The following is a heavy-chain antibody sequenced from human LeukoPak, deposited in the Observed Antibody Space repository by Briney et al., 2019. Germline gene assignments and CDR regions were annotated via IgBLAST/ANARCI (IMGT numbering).Heavy chain of an antibody. CDR3: AKAVVIVPTATPFDY. J-gene: IGHJ4*02. Sequence: GGSLRLSCAASGFSFSNYAMSWVRQAPGKGLEWASAISGRGANTYYADSVKGRFTISRDNSKNTLYMQMNSLRAEDTAVYYCAKAVVIVPTATPFDYWGQGTLVTASS. CDR2: ISGRGANT. D-gene: IGHD2-2*01. V-gene: IGHV3-23*01. CDR1: GFSFSNYA.